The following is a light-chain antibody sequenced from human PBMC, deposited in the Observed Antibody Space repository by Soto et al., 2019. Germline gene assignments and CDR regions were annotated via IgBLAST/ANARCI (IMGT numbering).Light chain of an antibody. CDR1: QNVDTKY. CDR2: GAS. Sequence: EIVLTQSPGTLSLSPGERATLSCRASQNVDTKYLAWYQQKPGQASRIIIFGASGRATGIPDRFSGSGSGTDFTLTISRLEPEDFAVYYCQQYGSLSWTFGQGTKVEIK. J-gene: IGKJ1*01. V-gene: IGKV3-20*01. CDR3: QQYGSLSWT.